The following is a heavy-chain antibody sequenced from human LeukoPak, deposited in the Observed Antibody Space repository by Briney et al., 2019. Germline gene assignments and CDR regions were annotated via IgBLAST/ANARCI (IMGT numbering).Heavy chain of an antibody. CDR3: ARAKKLRFLEWYAFDI. D-gene: IGHD3-3*01. Sequence: ASVKVSCKASGYTFTSYDINWVRQATGQGLEWMGWMNPNSGNTGYAQKFQGRVTITRNTSISTAYMELSSLRSEDTAVYYCARAKKLRFLEWYAFDIWGQGTMVTVSS. CDR2: MNPNSGNT. J-gene: IGHJ3*02. V-gene: IGHV1-8*03. CDR1: GYTFTSYD.